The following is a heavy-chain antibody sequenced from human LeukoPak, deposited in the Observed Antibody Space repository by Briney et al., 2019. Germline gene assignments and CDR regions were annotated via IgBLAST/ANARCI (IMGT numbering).Heavy chain of an antibody. CDR3: ARDLKILGFGEFPFDY. CDR1: GFTFSIYS. D-gene: IGHD3-10*01. Sequence: GGSLRLSCAASGFTFSIYSMNWVRQAPGKGLEWVSSISSSSSYIYYADSVKGRFTISRDNAKNSLYLQMNSLRAEDTAVYYCARDLKILGFGEFPFDYWGQGTLVTVSS. J-gene: IGHJ4*02. V-gene: IGHV3-21*01. CDR2: ISSSSSYI.